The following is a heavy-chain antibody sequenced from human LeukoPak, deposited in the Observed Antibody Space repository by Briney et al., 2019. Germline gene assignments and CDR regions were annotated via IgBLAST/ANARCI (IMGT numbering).Heavy chain of an antibody. CDR1: RFTFSSYG. CDR2: ISYDGSNK. J-gene: IGHJ4*02. Sequence: GRSLTLSCAASRFTFSSYGMHWVRQAPGKGLEWEAVISYDGSNKYYADSVKGRFTISRDNSKNTLYLQMNSLRPEDTAVYYCAREASNNWNVPANYFDYWGQGTLVSVSS. D-gene: IGHD1-20*01. V-gene: IGHV3-30*03. CDR3: AREASNNWNVPANYFDY.